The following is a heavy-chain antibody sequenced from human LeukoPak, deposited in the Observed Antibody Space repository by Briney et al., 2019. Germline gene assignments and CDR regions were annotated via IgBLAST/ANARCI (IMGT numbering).Heavy chain of an antibody. CDR1: GFTFSSYE. CDR2: ISSSGSTI. Sequence: GGSLRLSCAASGFTFSSYEMNWVRQAPGKGLEWVSYISSSGSTIYYADSVKGRFTISRDNAKNSLYLQMNSLRAEDTAVYYCAGAVDYYDSYYFDYWGQGTLVTVSS. CDR3: AGAVDYYDSYYFDY. D-gene: IGHD3-22*01. J-gene: IGHJ4*02. V-gene: IGHV3-48*03.